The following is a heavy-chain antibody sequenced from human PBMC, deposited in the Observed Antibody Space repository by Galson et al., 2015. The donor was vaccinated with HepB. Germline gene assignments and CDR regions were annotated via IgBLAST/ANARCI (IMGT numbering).Heavy chain of an antibody. CDR3: ARPLGGGATLGFDY. CDR1: GYTFTIYA. V-gene: IGHV1-3*01. Sequence: SVKVSCKASGYTFTIYAMHWVRQAPGQGLEWMGLIDAGNGNTEYSQMFQDRATITRDTSASIVYMDLSSLRSEDTAVYYCARPLGGGATLGFDYWGQGTLVTVSS. CDR2: IDAGNGNT. D-gene: IGHD1-26*01. J-gene: IGHJ4*02.